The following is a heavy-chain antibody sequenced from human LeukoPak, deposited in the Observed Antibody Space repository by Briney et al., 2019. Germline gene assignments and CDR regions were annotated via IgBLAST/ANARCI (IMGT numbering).Heavy chain of an antibody. CDR2: IYSGGST. D-gene: IGHD5-18*01. V-gene: IGHV3-66*01. CDR3: ARDLVRVGYTGLSAFDI. CDR1: GFTVSSNY. J-gene: IGHJ3*02. Sequence: GGSLRLSCAASGFTVSSNYMSWVRQAPGKGLEWVSVIYSGGSTYYADSVKGRFTISRDNSKNTLYLQMNSLRAEDTAVYYCARDLVRVGYTGLSAFDIWGQGTMVTASS.